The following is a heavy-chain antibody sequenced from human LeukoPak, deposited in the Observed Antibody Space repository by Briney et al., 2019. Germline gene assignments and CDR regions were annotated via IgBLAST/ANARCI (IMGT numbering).Heavy chain of an antibody. CDR3: AVGVGGRGGDKYFFDC. V-gene: IGHV4-39*01. Sequence: PSETLSLTCTVSGGSISSSSYYWGWVRQPPGKGLEWLGSIYYSGSTYYNPSLKSRVTISVGTSKNQFSLKLRSVTAADTAVFYCAVGVGGRGGDKYFFDCWGQGTLVTVSS. D-gene: IGHD5-24*01. J-gene: IGHJ4*02. CDR2: IYYSGST. CDR1: GGSISSSSYY.